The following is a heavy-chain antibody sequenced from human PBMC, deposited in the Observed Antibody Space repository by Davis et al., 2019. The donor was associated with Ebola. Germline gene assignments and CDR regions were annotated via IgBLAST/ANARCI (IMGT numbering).Heavy chain of an antibody. Sequence: SVKVSRKASGYTFTGYYMHWVRQAPGQGLEWMGWINPNSGGTNYAQKFQGRVTMTRDTSISTAYMELSKLRSDDTAVYYCARDRPAAIRSVNWFDPWGQGTLVTVSS. CDR2: INPNSGGT. D-gene: IGHD2-2*02. CDR3: ARDRPAAIRSVNWFDP. CDR1: GYTFTGYY. V-gene: IGHV1-2*02. J-gene: IGHJ5*02.